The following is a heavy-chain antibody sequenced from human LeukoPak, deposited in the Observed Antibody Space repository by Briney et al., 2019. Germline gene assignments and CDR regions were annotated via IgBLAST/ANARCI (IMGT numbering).Heavy chain of an antibody. CDR1: GFSVTNNY. Sequence: GGSLRLSCAVSGFSVTNNYMSWVRQAPGKGLEWVSVFYVGGATYYADSVKGRFTISRDNAKNSLYLQMNSLRAEDTAVYYCAGSGSRSWHYFDYWGQGTLVTVSS. V-gene: IGHV3-53*01. D-gene: IGHD1-26*01. CDR2: FYVGGAT. J-gene: IGHJ4*02. CDR3: AGSGSRSWHYFDY.